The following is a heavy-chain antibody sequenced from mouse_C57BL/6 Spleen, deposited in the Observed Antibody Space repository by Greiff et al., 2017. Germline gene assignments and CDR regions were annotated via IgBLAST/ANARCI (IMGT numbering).Heavy chain of an antibody. V-gene: IGHV7-3*01. CDR2: IRNKANGYTT. CDR1: GFTFTDYY. Sequence: DVKLVESGGGLVQPGGSLSLSCAASGFTFTDYYMSWVRQPPGEALEWLGFIRNKANGYTTEYSASVKGRFTISRDNSQSILYLQMNALRAEDSATYYCARDWDVSWFAYWGQGTLVTVSA. J-gene: IGHJ3*01. CDR3: ARDWDVSWFAY. D-gene: IGHD4-1*01.